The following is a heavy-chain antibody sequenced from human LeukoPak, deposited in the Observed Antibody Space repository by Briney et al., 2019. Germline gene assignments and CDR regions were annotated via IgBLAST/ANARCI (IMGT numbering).Heavy chain of an antibody. J-gene: IGHJ3*01. D-gene: IGHD4-23*01. CDR2: IDPDARAS. V-gene: IGHV3-74*01. CDR1: GFTFSSYW. CDR3: AGVRAGGNRAFDV. Sequence: GGSLRLSCAASGFTFSSYWMHWVRQVPGEGLVWVSRIDPDARASTYADSVKGRFTISRDNAKNTLWLQMNSLRADDTAVYYCAGVRAGGNRAFDVWGQGTVVAVSS.